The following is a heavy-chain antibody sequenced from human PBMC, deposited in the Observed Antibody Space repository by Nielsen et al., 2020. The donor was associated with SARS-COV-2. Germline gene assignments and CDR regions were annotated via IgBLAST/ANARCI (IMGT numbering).Heavy chain of an antibody. J-gene: IGHJ3*02. CDR1: GFTFSSYG. CDR2: IWYDGSNK. Sequence: GESLKISCAASGFTFSSYGMHWVRQAPGKGLEWVAVIWYDGSNKYYADSVKGRFTISRDNSKNTLYLQMNSLRAEDTAVYYCARDLGSRGSWYHAFDIWGQGTMVTVSS. CDR3: ARDLGSRGSWYHAFDI. V-gene: IGHV3-33*01. D-gene: IGHD6-13*01.